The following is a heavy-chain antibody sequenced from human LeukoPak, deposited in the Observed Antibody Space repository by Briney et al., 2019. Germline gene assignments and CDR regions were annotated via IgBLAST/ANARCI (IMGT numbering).Heavy chain of an antibody. J-gene: IGHJ6*03. D-gene: IGHD6-13*01. Sequence: GGSLRLSCAASGFTFDDYAMHWVRQAPGKGLKWVSLISWDGGSTYYADSVKGRFTISRDNSKNSLYLQMNSLRAEDTALYYCAKGGDSGNYYMDVWGKGTTVTVSS. CDR2: ISWDGGST. CDR1: GFTFDDYA. V-gene: IGHV3-43D*03. CDR3: AKGGDSGNYYMDV.